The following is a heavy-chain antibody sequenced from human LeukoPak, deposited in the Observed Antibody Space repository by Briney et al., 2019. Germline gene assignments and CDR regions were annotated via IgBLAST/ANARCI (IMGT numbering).Heavy chain of an antibody. CDR2: IIPIFGTA. Sequence: SVKVSCKASGGTFSSYAISWVRQAPGQGLEWMGGIIPIFGTANYAQKFQGRVTVTADESTSTAYMELSSLRSEDTAVYYCASDPYYYDSSGYLDYWGQGTLVTVSS. D-gene: IGHD3-22*01. CDR3: ASDPYYYDSSGYLDY. CDR1: GGTFSSYA. J-gene: IGHJ4*02. V-gene: IGHV1-69*01.